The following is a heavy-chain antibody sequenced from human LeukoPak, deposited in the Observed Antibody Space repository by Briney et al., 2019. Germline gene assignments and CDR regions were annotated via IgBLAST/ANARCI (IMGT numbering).Heavy chain of an antibody. CDR3: ATDPFSIDLVRGGLGNY. Sequence: ASVKVSCKASGYTFTGYYMHWVRQAPGQGLEWMGWINPNSGGTNYAQKFQGRVTMTRDTSISTAYMELSRLRSDDTAVYYCATDPFSIDLVRGGLGNYWGQGTLVTVSS. V-gene: IGHV1-2*02. J-gene: IGHJ4*02. D-gene: IGHD2-21*01. CDR1: GYTFTGYY. CDR2: INPNSGGT.